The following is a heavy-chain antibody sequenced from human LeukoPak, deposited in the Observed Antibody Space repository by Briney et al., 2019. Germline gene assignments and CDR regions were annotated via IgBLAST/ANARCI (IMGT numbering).Heavy chain of an antibody. J-gene: IGHJ6*02. V-gene: IGHV5-51*01. Sequence: GESLKISCKGSGYSFTSYWIGWVRQMPGKGLEWMGIIYPGDSDTRYSPSFQGQVTISGDKSISTAYLQWSSLKASDTAMYYCARIYSNFGDYYYSYGMDVWGQGTTVTVSS. CDR1: GYSFTSYW. CDR2: IYPGDSDT. D-gene: IGHD4-11*01. CDR3: ARIYSNFGDYYYSYGMDV.